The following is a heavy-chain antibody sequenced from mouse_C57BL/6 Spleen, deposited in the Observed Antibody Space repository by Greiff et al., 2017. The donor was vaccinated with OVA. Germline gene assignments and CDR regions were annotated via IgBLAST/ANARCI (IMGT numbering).Heavy chain of an antibody. CDR3: AIGYVDV. CDR1: GYTFTSYW. V-gene: IGHV1-61*01. CDR2: IYSSDSET. Sequence: QVQLPQPGAALVRPGSSVKLSCKASGYTFTSYWMDWVKQRPGQGLEWIGNIYSSDSETHYNQKFKDKATFTEDKSSRTAYMQLSSLTSEDAAVYYCAIGYVDVWGTGTTVTVSS. J-gene: IGHJ1*03.